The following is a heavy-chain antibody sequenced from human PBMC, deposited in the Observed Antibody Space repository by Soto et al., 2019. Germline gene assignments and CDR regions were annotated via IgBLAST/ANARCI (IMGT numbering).Heavy chain of an antibody. CDR1: GGSISSSSYY. CDR3: ASWSGYSSSWYRGNLFDP. D-gene: IGHD6-13*01. CDR2: IYYSGST. V-gene: IGHV4-39*01. J-gene: IGHJ5*02. Sequence: PSETLSLTCTVSGGSISSSSYYWGWIRQPPGKGLEWIGSIYYSGSTYYNPSLKSRVTISVDTSKNQFSLKLSSVTAADTAVYYCASWSGYSSSWYRGNLFDPWGQGTLVTVSS.